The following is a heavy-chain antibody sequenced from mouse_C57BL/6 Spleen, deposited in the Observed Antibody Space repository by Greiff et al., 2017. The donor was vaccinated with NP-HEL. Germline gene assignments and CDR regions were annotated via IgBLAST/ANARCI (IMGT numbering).Heavy chain of an antibody. CDR3: TFYYYGSRGVY. D-gene: IGHD1-1*01. J-gene: IGHJ2*01. V-gene: IGHV14-4*01. CDR2: IDPENGDT. CDR1: GFNIKDDY. Sequence: EVKLVESGAELVRPGASVKLSCTASGFNIKDDYMHWVKQRPEQGLEWIGWIDPENGDTEYASKFQGKATITADTSSNTAYLQLSSLTSEDTAVYYCTFYYYGSRGVYWGQGTTLTVSS.